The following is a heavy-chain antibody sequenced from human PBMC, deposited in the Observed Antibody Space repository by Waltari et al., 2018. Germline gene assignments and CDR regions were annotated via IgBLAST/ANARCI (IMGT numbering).Heavy chain of an antibody. J-gene: IGHJ4*02. CDR1: GYSISRRYY. CDR2: IYHSGST. CDR3: ARQTRVVIAIDY. Sequence: QVPLQESGPALVTPSETLSLTCAVSGYSISRRYYWGWTREPPGEWLEWIESIYHSGSTSSNPTLKSMVIVTVKTSKNLYPLNVSSAAAADSAGYNCARQTRVVIAIDYWGQGTLVTVSS. V-gene: IGHV4-38-2*01. D-gene: IGHD2-21*01.